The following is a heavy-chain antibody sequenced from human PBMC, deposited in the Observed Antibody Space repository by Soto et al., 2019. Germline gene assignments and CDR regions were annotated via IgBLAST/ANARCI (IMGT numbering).Heavy chain of an antibody. CDR3: ARDQGSSSWPYYYYGMDV. CDR2: IWYDGSNK. J-gene: IGHJ6*02. CDR1: GFTFSSYG. Sequence: PGGSLRLSCAASGFTFSSYGTHWVRQAPGKGLEWVAVIWYDGSNKYYADSVKGRFTISRDNSKNTLYLQMNSLRAEDTAVYYCARDQGSSSWPYYYYGMDVWGQGTTVTVYS. V-gene: IGHV3-33*01. D-gene: IGHD6-13*01.